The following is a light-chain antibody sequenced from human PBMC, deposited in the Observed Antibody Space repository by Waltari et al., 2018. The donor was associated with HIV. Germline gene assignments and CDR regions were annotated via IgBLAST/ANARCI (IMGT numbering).Light chain of an antibody. V-gene: IGLV3-25*03. Sequence: SYELTQPPSLSVSPGQTARITCSGDALSMQYGYCYQQKPGQAPVLVIYKDSERSSGIPERFSGSSSGTTVTLTISGAQAEDEAAYFCQSTDRSGSYIIFGGGTKLTVL. CDR2: KDS. CDR1: ALSMQY. CDR3: QSTDRSGSYII. J-gene: IGLJ2*01.